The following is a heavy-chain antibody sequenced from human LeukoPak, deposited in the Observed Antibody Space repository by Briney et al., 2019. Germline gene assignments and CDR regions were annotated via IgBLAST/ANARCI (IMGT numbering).Heavy chain of an antibody. CDR1: GFTFSSYE. V-gene: IGHV3-48*03. CDR2: ISSSGSTI. CDR3: ARRAAMVTYDY. J-gene: IGHJ4*02. Sequence: PGGSLRLSCAASGFTFSSYEMNWVRQAPGKGLEWVSYISSSGSTIYYADSVKGRFTISRDNTKNSLYLQMNSLRAEDTAVYYCARRAAMVTYDYWGQGTLVTVSS. D-gene: IGHD5-18*01.